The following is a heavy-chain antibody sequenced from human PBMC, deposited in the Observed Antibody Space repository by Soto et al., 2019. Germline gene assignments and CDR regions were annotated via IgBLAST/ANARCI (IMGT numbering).Heavy chain of an antibody. Sequence: QVQLVQSGAEVKKPGASVKFSCKASGYTFTSYGISWVRQAPGQGLEWMGWISAYNGNTNYAQKLQGRVTMTTDKSTSTAYMELRSLRSDDTAVYYCARFYYDSSGYYYPFYYYYGMDVWGQGTTVTVSS. CDR1: GYTFTSYG. V-gene: IGHV1-18*04. J-gene: IGHJ6*02. D-gene: IGHD3-22*01. CDR3: ARFYYDSSGYYYPFYYYYGMDV. CDR2: ISAYNGNT.